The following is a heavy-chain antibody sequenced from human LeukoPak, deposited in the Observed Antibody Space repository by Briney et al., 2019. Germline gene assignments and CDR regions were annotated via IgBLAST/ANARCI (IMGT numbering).Heavy chain of an antibody. CDR3: ARESGAYGDYTFDY. CDR2: IYYSGST. CDR1: GGSISSGGYY. J-gene: IGHJ4*02. D-gene: IGHD4-17*01. Sequence: PSQTLSLTCTVSGGSISSGGYYWSRIRQHPGKGLEWIGYIYYSGSTYYNPSLKSRVTISVDTSKNQFSLKLSSVTAADTAVYYCARESGAYGDYTFDYWGQGTLVTVSS. V-gene: IGHV4-31*03.